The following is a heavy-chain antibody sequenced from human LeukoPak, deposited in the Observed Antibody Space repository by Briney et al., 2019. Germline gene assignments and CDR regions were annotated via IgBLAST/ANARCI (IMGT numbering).Heavy chain of an antibody. CDR1: GGSISSYY. V-gene: IGHV4-4*07. D-gene: IGHD3-10*01. CDR3: ARGLWFGEFPNWFDP. J-gene: IGHJ5*02. Sequence: SETLSLTCTVSGGSISSYYWSWIRQPAGKGLEWIGRIYTSGSTNYNPSLKSRVTMSVDTSKNQFSLKLSSVTAADTAVYYCARGLWFGEFPNWFDPWGQGTLVTVSS. CDR2: IYTSGST.